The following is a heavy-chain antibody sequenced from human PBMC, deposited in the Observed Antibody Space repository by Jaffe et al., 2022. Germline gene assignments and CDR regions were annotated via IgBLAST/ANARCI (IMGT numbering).Heavy chain of an antibody. CDR2: DYHSGGT. CDR3: ARLTVTGNGGRGYIDV. V-gene: IGHV4-38-2*01. D-gene: IGHD6-19*01. CDR1: DSSISSAYY. J-gene: IGHJ6*03. Sequence: QVQLQESGPGLVKPSETLSLNCDVFDSSISSAYYWGWIRQPPGTGLQWIGSSYEGGGKGLEWIGSDYHSGGTYYNPSLRSRVSMSIDTSKRQFSLKLSSVTAADTAVYYCARLTVTGNGGRGYIDVWGKGTTVTVSS.